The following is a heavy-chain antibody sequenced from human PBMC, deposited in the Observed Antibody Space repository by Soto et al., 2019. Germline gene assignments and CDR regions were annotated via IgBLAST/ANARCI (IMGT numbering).Heavy chain of an antibody. Sequence: SETLSLTCTVSGGSISSYYWSWIRQPPGKGLEWIGYIYYSGSTNYNTSHKSRVNISVDTSKNQFSLKLSSVTAADTAVFYCAGTRGYCSGGSCPTVVDYWGQGTLVTVSS. CDR3: AGTRGYCSGGSCPTVVDY. V-gene: IGHV4-59*01. D-gene: IGHD2-15*01. CDR2: IYYSGST. CDR1: GGSISSYY. J-gene: IGHJ4*02.